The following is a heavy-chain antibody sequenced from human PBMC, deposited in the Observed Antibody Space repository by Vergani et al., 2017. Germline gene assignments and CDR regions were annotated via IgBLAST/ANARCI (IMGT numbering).Heavy chain of an antibody. CDR1: GFTFSSYA. CDR2: INWNSDSI. CDR3: VKDIAASGNYWYFDL. D-gene: IGHD6-13*01. Sequence: VQLVESGGGLVQPGRSLRLTCAASGFTFSSYAMHWVRQAPGKGLEWVAGINWNSDSIAYADSVKGRFTISRDNAKNSLYLQMNSLRAEDTALYYCVKDIAASGNYWYFDLWGRGTLVTVSS. V-gene: IGHV3-9*01. J-gene: IGHJ2*01.